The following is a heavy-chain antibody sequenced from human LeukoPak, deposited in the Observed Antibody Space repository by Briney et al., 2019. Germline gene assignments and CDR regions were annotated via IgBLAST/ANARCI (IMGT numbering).Heavy chain of an antibody. Sequence: ASVRVSCKASGYTFTSYDINWVRQATGQGLEWMGWMNPNSGNTGYAQKFQGRVTMTRNTSISTAYMELSSLRSEDTAVYYCARYDSSGDDFDYWGQGTLVTVSS. CDR1: GYTFTSYD. CDR3: ARYDSSGDDFDY. D-gene: IGHD3-22*01. CDR2: MNPNSGNT. V-gene: IGHV1-8*01. J-gene: IGHJ4*02.